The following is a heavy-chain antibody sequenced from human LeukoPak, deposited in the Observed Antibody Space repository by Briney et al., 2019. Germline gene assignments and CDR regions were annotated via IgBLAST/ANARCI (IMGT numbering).Heavy chain of an antibody. D-gene: IGHD1-14*01. Sequence: SVKVSFKASGGTFSSYAISWVRQAPGQGLEWMGGIIPIFGTANYAQKFQGRVTITTDESTSTAYMELSSLRSEDTAVYYCARARIMTNHPPHDLNWFDPWGQGTLVTVSS. V-gene: IGHV1-69*05. CDR1: GGTFSSYA. CDR2: IIPIFGTA. J-gene: IGHJ5*02. CDR3: ARARIMTNHPPHDLNWFDP.